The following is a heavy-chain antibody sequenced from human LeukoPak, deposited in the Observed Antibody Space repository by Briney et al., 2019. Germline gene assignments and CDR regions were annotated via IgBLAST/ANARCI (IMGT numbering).Heavy chain of an antibody. D-gene: IGHD4-11*01. V-gene: IGHV4-38-2*02. J-gene: IGHJ4*02. CDR2: IYHSGST. CDR3: ARASFVGDDYSNYGSFDY. Sequence: SETLSLTCTVSGGSISSGYYWGWIRQPPGKGLEWIAIIYHSGSTYYNPSFKSRVSISVDTSKNQFSLKLTSVAAADTAVFYCARASFVGDDYSNYGSFDYWGQGILVTVSS. CDR1: GGSISSGYY.